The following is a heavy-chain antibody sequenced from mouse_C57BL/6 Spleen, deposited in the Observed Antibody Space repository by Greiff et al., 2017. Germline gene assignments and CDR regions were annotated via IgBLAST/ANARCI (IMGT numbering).Heavy chain of an antibody. J-gene: IGHJ2*01. D-gene: IGHD1-1*01. Sequence: EVMLVESGGGLVKPGGSLKLSCAASGFTFSSYAMSWVRQTPEKRLEWVATISDGGSYTYYPDNVKGRFTISRDNAKNNLYLQMSHLKSEDTAMYYCARDRGYGTYYFDYWGQGTTLTVSS. CDR2: ISDGGSYT. CDR1: GFTFSSYA. CDR3: ARDRGYGTYYFDY. V-gene: IGHV5-4*01.